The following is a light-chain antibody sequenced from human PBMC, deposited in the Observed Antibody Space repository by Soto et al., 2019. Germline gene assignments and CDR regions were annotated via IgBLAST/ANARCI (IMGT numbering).Light chain of an antibody. CDR2: EGS. CDR1: SSDVGSYNL. CDR3: CSYAGM. V-gene: IGLV2-23*01. J-gene: IGLJ3*02. Sequence: QSALTQPASVSGSPGQSITISCTVTSSDVGSYNLVSWYQQHPGKAPKLMIYEGSKRPSGVSNRFSGSKSGNTASLTISWLQAEDEADYYCCSYAGMFGGGTQLTVL.